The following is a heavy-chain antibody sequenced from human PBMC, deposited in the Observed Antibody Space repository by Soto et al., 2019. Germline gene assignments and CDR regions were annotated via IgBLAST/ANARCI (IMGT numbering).Heavy chain of an antibody. V-gene: IGHV3-23*01. D-gene: IGHD6-13*01. CDR1: GFTFSSYA. CDR3: AKDLRVAAAGTYYDYGMDV. Sequence: EVQLLETGGGLVQPGGSLRLSCADSGFTFSSYAMSWVRQAPGKGLEWVSAMSGSGGSTYYADSVKGRFTISRDNSKTTMYMQMNCLRAEDTAVYYCAKDLRVAAAGTYYDYGMDVWGQGTTVTVSS. CDR2: MSGSGGST. J-gene: IGHJ6*02.